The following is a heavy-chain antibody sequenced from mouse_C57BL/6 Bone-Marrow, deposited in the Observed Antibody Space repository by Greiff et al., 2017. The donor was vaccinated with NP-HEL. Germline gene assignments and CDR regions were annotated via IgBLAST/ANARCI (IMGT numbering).Heavy chain of an antibody. V-gene: IGHV5-17*01. CDR2: ISSCSSTI. J-gene: IGHJ4*01. D-gene: IGHD1-1*01. CDR3: ARYYGSSFYYAMDY. Sequence: EVKVVESGGGLVKPGGSLKLSCAASGFTFSDSGMHWVRQAPEKGLEWVAYISSCSSTIYYADTVTGRFTISRDNAKNTLFLQMTSLRSEDTAMYYCARYYGSSFYYAMDYWGQGTSVTVSS. CDR1: GFTFSDSG.